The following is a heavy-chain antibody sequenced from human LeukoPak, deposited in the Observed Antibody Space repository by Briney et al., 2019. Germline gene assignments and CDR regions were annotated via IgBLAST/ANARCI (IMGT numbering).Heavy chain of an antibody. CDR1: GGSISSSS. J-gene: IGHJ4*02. V-gene: IGHV3-21*01. CDR3: ARDLFVVGRLRDC. CDR2: ISSSSSYI. Sequence: ETLSLTCTVSGGSISSSSYYWGWIRQLPGKGLEWISSISSSSSYIYYADSVKGRFTISRDNAKNSLYLQMNSLRAEDTAVYYCARDLFVVGRLRDCWGQGTLVTVSS. D-gene: IGHD4-17*01.